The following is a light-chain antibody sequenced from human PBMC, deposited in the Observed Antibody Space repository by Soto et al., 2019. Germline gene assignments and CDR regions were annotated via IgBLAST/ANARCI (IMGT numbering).Light chain of an antibody. CDR2: GAS. CDR3: KQYNTWPPLT. J-gene: IGKJ4*01. CDR1: QSVSSN. Sequence: EIVMTQSPATLSVSPGERATLSCRASQSVSSNLAWYQQKPGQAPRLLIYGASTRATGIPARFSGSGSGTEFTLTISGLQSEEFEVYYCKQYNTWPPLTSGGGTKVEIK. V-gene: IGKV3-15*01.